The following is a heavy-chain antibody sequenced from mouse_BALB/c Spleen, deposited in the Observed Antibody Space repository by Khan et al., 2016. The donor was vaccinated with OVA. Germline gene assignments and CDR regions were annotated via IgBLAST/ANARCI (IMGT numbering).Heavy chain of an antibody. CDR2: IWGDGST. J-gene: IGHJ4*01. CDR3: VKQNYGTLYAIDY. D-gene: IGHD2-1*01. Sequence: VQLQESGPGLVAPSQSLSITCTVSGFSLTSYGVNWVRQPPGKGPEWLGVIWGDGSTNYHSALISRLSISKDNSKSQDFLKLNSLQTDYTATYYCVKQNYGTLYAIDYWGQGTAVTVSS. CDR1: GFSLTSYG. V-gene: IGHV2-3*01.